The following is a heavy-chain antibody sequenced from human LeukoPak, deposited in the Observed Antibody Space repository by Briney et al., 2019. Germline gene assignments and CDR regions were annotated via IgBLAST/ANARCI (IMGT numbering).Heavy chain of an antibody. V-gene: IGHV3-23*01. CDR3: AEPEGGYYDIRPD. CDR2: ISASGGST. CDR1: GFTFSSSA. D-gene: IGHD3-22*01. J-gene: IGHJ4*02. Sequence: GGSLRLSCAASGFTFSSSAMSWVRQVPGKGLEWVSGISASGGSTSYADSVKGRFTISRDNSKNTLYLQMNSLRAEDTAVYYCAEPEGGYYDIRPDWGQGTLVTVSS.